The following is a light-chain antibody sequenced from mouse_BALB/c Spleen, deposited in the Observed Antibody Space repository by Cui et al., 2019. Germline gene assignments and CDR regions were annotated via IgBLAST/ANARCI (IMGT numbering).Light chain of an antibody. CDR2: LTS. CDR3: QQWSSNPLT. V-gene: IGKV4-68*01. Sequence: HIVLTQSPALMSASPGEKVTMTCSASSGVSYMYWYQQKPRSSPKPWIYLTSNLASGVPARFSGSGSGTSYSLTISSMEAEDAATYYCQQWSSNPLTFGAGTKLELK. CDR1: SGVSY. J-gene: IGKJ5*01.